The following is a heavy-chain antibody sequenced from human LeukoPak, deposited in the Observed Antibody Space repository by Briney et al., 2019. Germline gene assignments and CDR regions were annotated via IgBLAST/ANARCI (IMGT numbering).Heavy chain of an antibody. CDR3: TTEEDDYGGNPYYYYYYMDV. D-gene: IGHD4-23*01. J-gene: IGHJ6*03. Sequence: GGSLRLSCAASGFTFSSYWMHWVRQAPGKGLEWVGRIKSKTDGGTTDYAAPVKGRFTISRDDSKNTLYLQMNSLKTEDTAVYYCTTEEDDYGGNPYYYYYYMDVWGKGTTVTVSS. CDR2: IKSKTDGGTT. CDR1: GFTFSSYW. V-gene: IGHV3-15*01.